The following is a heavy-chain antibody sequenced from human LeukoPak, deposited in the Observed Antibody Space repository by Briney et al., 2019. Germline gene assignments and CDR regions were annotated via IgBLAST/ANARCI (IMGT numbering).Heavy chain of an antibody. CDR1: GFTFSSYA. V-gene: IGHV3-23*01. CDR2: ISGSGDRT. CDR3: AKEGKDLWSGYYIFDY. D-gene: IGHD3-3*01. Sequence: GGSLRLSCAASGFTFSSYAMSWVRQAPGKGLEWVSAISGSGDRTYNADSVKGRFTISRDNSKNTLYLQMNSLRAEDTAIYYCAKEGKDLWSGYYIFDYWGQGTLVTVSS. J-gene: IGHJ4*02.